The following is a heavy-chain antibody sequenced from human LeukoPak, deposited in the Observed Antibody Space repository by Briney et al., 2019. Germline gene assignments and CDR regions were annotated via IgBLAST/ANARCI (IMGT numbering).Heavy chain of an antibody. CDR3: ARGRQDVTMIVVVMTAVSYYLDV. D-gene: IGHD3-22*01. J-gene: IGHJ6*03. V-gene: IGHV4-34*01. CDR1: GGSFSGYY. Sequence: ETLSLTCAVYGGSFSGYYWTWIRQTPEKGLEWIGEINPSGSTNYNPSLKSRVTISVDTSKNQFSLELSSVTAADTAVYYCARGRQDVTMIVVVMTAVSYYLDVWGKGTTVTVS. CDR2: INPSGST.